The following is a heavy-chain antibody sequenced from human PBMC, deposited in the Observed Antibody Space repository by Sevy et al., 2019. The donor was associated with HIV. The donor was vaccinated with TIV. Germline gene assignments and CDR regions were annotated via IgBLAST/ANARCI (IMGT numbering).Heavy chain of an antibody. J-gene: IGHJ4*02. D-gene: IGHD3-3*01. CDR2: IPYDGSNK. CDR1: GFTFSSYG. Sequence: GGSLRLSCAASGFTFSSYGMHWVRQAPGKGLEWVAVIPYDGSNKYYADSVKGRFTISRDNSKNTLYLQMNSLRAEDTAVYYCAKDRLALRFLEWLLVYWGQGTLVTVSS. V-gene: IGHV3-30*18. CDR3: AKDRLALRFLEWLLVY.